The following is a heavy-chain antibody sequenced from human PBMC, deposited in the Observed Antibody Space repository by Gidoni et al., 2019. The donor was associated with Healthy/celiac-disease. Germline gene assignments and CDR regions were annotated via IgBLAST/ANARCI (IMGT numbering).Heavy chain of an antibody. V-gene: IGHV4-39*01. CDR3: ARHTDYGDHEGDWFDP. D-gene: IGHD4-17*01. J-gene: IGHJ5*02. Sequence: YNPSLKSRVTISVDTSKNQFSLKLSSVTAADTAVYYCARHTDYGDHEGDWFDPWGQGTLVTVSS.